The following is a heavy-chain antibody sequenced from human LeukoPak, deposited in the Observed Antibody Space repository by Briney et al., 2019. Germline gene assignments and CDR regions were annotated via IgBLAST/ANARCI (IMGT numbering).Heavy chain of an antibody. CDR3: AREGYYYDSSRYYYFFDY. D-gene: IGHD3-22*01. Sequence: GGSLRLSCAASGFTFDDYGMSWVRQAPGKGLEWVSGINWNGGSTGYADSVKGRFTISRDNAKNSLYLQMNSLRAEETALYYCAREGYYYDSSRYYYFFDYWGQGTLVTVSS. V-gene: IGHV3-20*04. CDR2: INWNGGST. J-gene: IGHJ4*02. CDR1: GFTFDDYG.